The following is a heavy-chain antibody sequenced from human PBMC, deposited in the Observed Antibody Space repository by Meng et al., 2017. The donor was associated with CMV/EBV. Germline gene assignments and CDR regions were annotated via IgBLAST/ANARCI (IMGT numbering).Heavy chain of an antibody. V-gene: IGHV4-61*02. Sequence: QVQRQAPGLGLVKPSQTLPPTCTVSGGSISSGSYYWSWIRQPAGKGLEWIGRIYTSGSTNYNPSLKSRVTISVDTSKNQFSLKLSSVTAADTAVYYCAREVVVITPYNWFDPWGQGTLVTVSS. CDR2: IYTSGST. J-gene: IGHJ5*02. CDR1: GGSISSGSYY. CDR3: AREVVVITPYNWFDP. D-gene: IGHD3-22*01.